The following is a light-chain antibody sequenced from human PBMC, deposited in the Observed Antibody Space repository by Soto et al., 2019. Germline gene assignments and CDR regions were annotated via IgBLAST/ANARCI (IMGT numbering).Light chain of an antibody. CDR2: AES. CDR1: QSISNY. J-gene: IGKJ2*01. Sequence: DIPMTQSPSSLSASVGDRVTITCRASQSISNYLNWYQQKPGKAPKLLIYAESNLQSGVPSRFCGSGFGTDFTLTISSLQPEDCATYYCQQSYSTPYTFGQGTKLEI. V-gene: IGKV1-39*01. CDR3: QQSYSTPYT.